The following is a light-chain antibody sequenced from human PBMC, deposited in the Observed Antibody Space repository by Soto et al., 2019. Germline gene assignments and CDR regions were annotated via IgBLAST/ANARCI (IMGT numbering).Light chain of an antibody. J-gene: IGKJ1*01. V-gene: IGKV1-39*01. Sequence: DIQMTQSPSSLSASVGDRVTITCRASQSISSYLNWYQQKPGKAPKFLIYAASTLQSGVPSRFSGSGSGTGFTPTISSLQPDDFATYYCQQSDSTPRTFGQGTKVDIK. CDR1: QSISSY. CDR2: AAS. CDR3: QQSDSTPRT.